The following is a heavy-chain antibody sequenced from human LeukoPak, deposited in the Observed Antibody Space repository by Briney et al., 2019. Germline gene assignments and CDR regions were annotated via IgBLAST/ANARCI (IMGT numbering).Heavy chain of an antibody. D-gene: IGHD3-16*02. CDR2: ISYDGSNK. CDR1: GFTFSSYA. CDR3: ARGVRASLDY. Sequence: GGSLRLSCAASGFTFSSYAMHWVCQAPGKGLEWVAVISYDGSNKYYADSVKGRFTISRDNSKDTLYLQMNSLRAEDTAVYYCARGVRASLDYWGQGTLVTASS. V-gene: IGHV3-30-3*01. J-gene: IGHJ4*02.